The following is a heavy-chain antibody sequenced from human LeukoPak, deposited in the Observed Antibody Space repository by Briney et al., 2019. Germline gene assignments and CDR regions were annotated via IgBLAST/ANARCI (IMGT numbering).Heavy chain of an antibody. D-gene: IGHD5-18*01. V-gene: IGHV4-59*01. J-gene: IGHJ6*03. CDR3: ARTTEGGYTYGYFYYYYMDV. CDR1: GGSISSYY. Sequence: PSETLSLTCTVSGGSISSYYWSWIRQPPGKGLEWIGYIYYSGSTNYNPSLKSRVTISVDTSKNQFSLKLTSVTAAVTAVYYCARTTEGGYTYGYFYYYYMDVWGKGTTVTISS. CDR2: IYYSGST.